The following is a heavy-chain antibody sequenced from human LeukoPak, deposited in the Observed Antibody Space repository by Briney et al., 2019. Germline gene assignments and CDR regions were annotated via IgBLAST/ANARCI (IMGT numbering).Heavy chain of an antibody. CDR3: ARDTGWYFDL. J-gene: IGHJ2*01. V-gene: IGHV3-33*01. CDR2: IWYDGSNK. Sequence: GGSLRLSCAASGFSFSNYAMHWVRQAPGKGLEWVSLIWYDGSNKYYADSVMGRFTISRDNAKNTVFLQMISLRAEDTAVYYCARDTGWYFDLWGRGTLVTVSS. CDR1: GFSFSNYA. D-gene: IGHD4-17*01.